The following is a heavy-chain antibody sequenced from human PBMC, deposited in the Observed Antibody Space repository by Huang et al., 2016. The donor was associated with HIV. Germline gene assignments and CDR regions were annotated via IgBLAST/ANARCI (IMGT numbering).Heavy chain of an antibody. J-gene: IGHJ6*03. CDR1: GGSIGSGSFY. D-gene: IGHD2-15*01. Sequence: QGQLQESGPGLVKPSQTLSLTCTVSGGSIGSGSFYWTWIRQPAGKGLEWLGDIYTIEPTNYNPALKSRVTIALDRTRNQCSLKLRFVTAADTAVDFCARSGDGGKSPMDVWGKGTTVTVS. CDR2: IYTIEPT. CDR3: ARSGDGGKSPMDV. V-gene: IGHV4-61*09.